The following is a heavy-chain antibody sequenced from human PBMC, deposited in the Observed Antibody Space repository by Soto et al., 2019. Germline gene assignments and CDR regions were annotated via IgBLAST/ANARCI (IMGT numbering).Heavy chain of an antibody. Sequence: SETLSLTCTVSSGSISSYYWSWIRQPPGKGLEWIGYIYYSGSTNYNPSLKSRVTISVDTSKNQFSLKLSSVTAADTAVYYCARSTPFYDILTGYYNAHNWFDPWGQGTLVTVSS. J-gene: IGHJ5*02. CDR1: SGSISSYY. CDR2: IYYSGST. V-gene: IGHV4-59*01. CDR3: ARSTPFYDILTGYYNAHNWFDP. D-gene: IGHD3-9*01.